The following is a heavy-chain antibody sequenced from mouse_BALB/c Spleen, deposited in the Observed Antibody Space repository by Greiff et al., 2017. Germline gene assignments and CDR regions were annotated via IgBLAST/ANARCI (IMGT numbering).Heavy chain of an antibody. Sequence: QVQLQQSGPDLVAPSQSLSITCTVSGFSLTSYGVHWVRQPPGKGLEWLVVIWSDGSTTYNSALKSRLSISKDNSKSQVFLKMNSLQTDDTAMYYCDRQGGDYGVFDYWGQGTTLTVSS. D-gene: IGHD2-13*01. J-gene: IGHJ2*01. CDR2: IWSDGST. V-gene: IGHV2-6-2*01. CDR1: GFSLTSYG. CDR3: DRQGGDYGVFDY.